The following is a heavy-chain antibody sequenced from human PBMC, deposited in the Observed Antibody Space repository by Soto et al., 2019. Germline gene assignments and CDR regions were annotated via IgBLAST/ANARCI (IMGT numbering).Heavy chain of an antibody. CDR2: VSPPFRTS. D-gene: IGHD3-10*01. Sequence: QVQLVQSGAEVKKPGSSVKVSCKTSGVSFNNNGIGWVRQAPGHGLEWMGGVSPPFRTSNYARKFQGRISITADASTGTVNMELSSLTSEDTAPYYRTSVLYYGSGIYFPYGMDVWGQGITVTVSS. CDR3: TSVLYYGSGIYFPYGMDV. J-gene: IGHJ6*02. CDR1: GVSFNNNG. V-gene: IGHV1-69*01.